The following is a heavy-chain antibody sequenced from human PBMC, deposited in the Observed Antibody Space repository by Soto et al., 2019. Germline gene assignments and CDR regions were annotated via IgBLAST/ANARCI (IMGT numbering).Heavy chain of an antibody. Sequence: EVQLVESGGGLVQPGGSLKLSCAASGFTFSGSAMHWVRQASGKGLEWVGRIRSKAKSYATAYAASVKGRFIISRDDSKNTAYLQMNSLKTEDAAVYYCTRPNGDDAFGIWGQGTMVTVSS. CDR2: IRSKAKSYAT. D-gene: IGHD3-10*01. CDR1: GFTFSGSA. CDR3: TRPNGDDAFGI. J-gene: IGHJ3*02. V-gene: IGHV3-73*01.